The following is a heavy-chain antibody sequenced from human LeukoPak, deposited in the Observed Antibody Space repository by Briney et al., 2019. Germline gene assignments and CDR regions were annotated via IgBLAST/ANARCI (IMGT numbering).Heavy chain of an antibody. Sequence: ASVKVSCKASGYTFTSYGISWVRQAPGQGLEWMGWISAYNGNTNYAQKLQGRVTMTTDTSTSTAYMELRGLRSDDTAVYYCARDLSHYDTPGSGYWGQGTLVTVSS. CDR2: ISAYNGNT. CDR3: ARDLSHYDTPGSGY. CDR1: GYTFTSYG. V-gene: IGHV1-18*01. J-gene: IGHJ4*02. D-gene: IGHD3-9*01.